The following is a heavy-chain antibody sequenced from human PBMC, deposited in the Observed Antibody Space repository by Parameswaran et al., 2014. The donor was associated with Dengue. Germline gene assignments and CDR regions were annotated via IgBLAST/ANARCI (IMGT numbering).Heavy chain of an antibody. CDR3: ARGEDTAIPGYYYMDV. D-gene: IGHD5-18*01. Sequence: QAGGSLRLSCAASGFTFSSYWMSWVRQAPGKGLEWVANIKQDGSEKYYVDSVKGRFTISRDNAKNSLYLQMNSLRAEDTAVYYCARGEDTAIPGYYYMDVWGKGATVTVSS. CDR1: GFTFSSYW. V-gene: IGHV3-7*01. CDR2: IKQDGSEK. J-gene: IGHJ6*03.